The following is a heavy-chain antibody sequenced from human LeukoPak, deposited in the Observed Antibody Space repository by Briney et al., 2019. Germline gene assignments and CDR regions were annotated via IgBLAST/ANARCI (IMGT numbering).Heavy chain of an antibody. J-gene: IGHJ5*02. Sequence: PGGSLRLSCAASGFTFSSYWMHWVRQAPGKGLVWVSRISSDGSSTSYADSVKGRFTISRDNAKNTLYLQMNSLRAEDTAVYYCASEKTYYDFWSGYQNNWFDPWGQGTLVTVSS. CDR3: ASEKTYYDFWSGYQNNWFDP. CDR2: ISSDGSST. D-gene: IGHD3-3*01. V-gene: IGHV3-74*01. CDR1: GFTFSSYW.